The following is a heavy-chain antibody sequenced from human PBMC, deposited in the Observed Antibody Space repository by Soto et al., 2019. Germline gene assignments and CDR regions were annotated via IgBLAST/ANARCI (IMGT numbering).Heavy chain of an antibody. CDR1: GFTFSSYW. D-gene: IGHD6-13*01. V-gene: IGHV3-74*01. J-gene: IGHJ6*03. CDR2: INSDGSST. Sequence: EVQLVESGGGLVQPGGSLRLSCAASGFTFSSYWMHWVRQAPGKGLVWVSRINSDGSSTSYADSVKGRFTISRDNAKNTLYLQMNSLRAEDTAVYYCARGGQLVHFGGYYYYYYYMDVWGKGTTVTVSS. CDR3: ARGGQLVHFGGYYYYYYYMDV.